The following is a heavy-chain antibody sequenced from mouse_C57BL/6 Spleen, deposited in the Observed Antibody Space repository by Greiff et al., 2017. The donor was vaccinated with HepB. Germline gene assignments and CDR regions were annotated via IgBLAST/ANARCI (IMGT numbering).Heavy chain of an antibody. V-gene: IGHV1-82*01. CDR2: IYPGDGDT. J-gene: IGHJ4*01. D-gene: IGHD1-1*01. CDR3: ARRRGITTVVATGAMDY. Sequence: VQLQQSGPELVKPGASVKISCKASGYAFSSSWMNWVKQRPGKGLEWIGRIYPGDGDTNYNGKFKGKATLTADKSSSTAYMQLSSLTSEDSAVYFCARRRGITTVVATGAMDYWGQGTSVTVSS. CDR1: GYAFSSSW.